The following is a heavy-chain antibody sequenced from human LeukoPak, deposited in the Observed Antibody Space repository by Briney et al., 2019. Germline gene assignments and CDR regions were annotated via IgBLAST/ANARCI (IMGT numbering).Heavy chain of an antibody. CDR3: ATPTRSHYYDILTGYSYFQH. Sequence: GASVKVSCEVSGYTLTELSMHWVRQAPGRGLEWMGGFDPEDGETIYAQKFQGRVTMTEDTSTDTAYMELSSLRSEDTAVYYCATPTRSHYYDILTGYSYFQHWGQGTLVTVSS. V-gene: IGHV1-24*01. CDR2: FDPEDGET. CDR1: GYTLTELS. J-gene: IGHJ1*01. D-gene: IGHD3-9*01.